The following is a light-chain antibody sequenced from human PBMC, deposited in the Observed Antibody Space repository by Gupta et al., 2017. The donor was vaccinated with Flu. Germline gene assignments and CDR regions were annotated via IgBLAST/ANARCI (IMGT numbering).Light chain of an antibody. CDR2: DAS. Sequence: DIQMTQSPSSLSASVGDRVTITCQASQDIRNYLNWYKQKPRKAPKLLIYDASNWETGVTSRFSGSGFGKDFPFTISSRQQEDIAAYYCHQDKNLPPLTFGQATPVEIK. CDR3: HQDKNLPPLT. J-gene: IGKJ5*01. V-gene: IGKV1-33*01. CDR1: QDIRNY.